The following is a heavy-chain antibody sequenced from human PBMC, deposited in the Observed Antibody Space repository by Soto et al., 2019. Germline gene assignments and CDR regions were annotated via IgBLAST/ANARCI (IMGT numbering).Heavy chain of an antibody. V-gene: IGHV4-61*01. CDR3: VREDMSGTHYFDA. J-gene: IGHJ4*02. Sequence: QVHLQESGPGLLKPSETLSLTCTVTRGSVSSQTHFWTWIRQPPGKGLEWIGYKYYSGISNYNPSLQSRVTISVDTSKNQFSLRLTSVTAADTAVYFCVREDMSGTHYFDAWGQGALVTVSS. CDR1: RGSVSSQTHF. D-gene: IGHD1-26*01. CDR2: KYYSGIS.